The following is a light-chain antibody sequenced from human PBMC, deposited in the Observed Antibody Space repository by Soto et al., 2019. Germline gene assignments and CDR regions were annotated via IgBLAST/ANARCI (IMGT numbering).Light chain of an antibody. CDR2: AAS. CDR1: QTVRTY. CDR3: QQTFSTPIT. Sequence: DIPMTQSPSSLSASVGDRVTITCRASQTVRTYLNWYQQKPGKAPTLLVYAASTLGSAVPPQFTGAGSETDFTLTISGLQPEDFATYYCQQTFSTPITFGQGTRLE. V-gene: IGKV1-39*01. J-gene: IGKJ5*01.